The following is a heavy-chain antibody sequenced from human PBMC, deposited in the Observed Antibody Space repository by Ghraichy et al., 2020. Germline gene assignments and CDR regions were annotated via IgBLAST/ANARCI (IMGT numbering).Heavy chain of an antibody. V-gene: IGHV3-23*01. J-gene: IGHJ4*02. CDR2: ISGVGGTT. D-gene: IGHD2-21*02. CDR1: GFTFSSYA. Sequence: LSLTCAASGFTFSSYAMSWVRQAPGKGLEWVSGISGVGGTTYCADSVKGRFTISRDNSKNTLYLQMNSLRAEDTAVYYCVKVGGDYQYYFDFWGQGTLVTVSS. CDR3: VKVGGDYQYYFDF.